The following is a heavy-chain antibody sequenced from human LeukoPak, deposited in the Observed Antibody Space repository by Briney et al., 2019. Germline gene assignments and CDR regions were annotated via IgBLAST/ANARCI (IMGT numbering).Heavy chain of an antibody. CDR2: ISGYNGKT. CDR1: GYTFNTYG. Sequence: ASVKVSCKASGYTFNTYGITWVRQAPGQGLEWMGWISGYNGKTKYAQNLQDRVTMTTDTSTTTAYMELRSLRSDDTAVYYCARDYGSGDHIGIRGSWYGEGGWFDPWGQGTLVTVSS. J-gene: IGHJ5*02. V-gene: IGHV1-18*01. D-gene: IGHD6-13*01. CDR3: ARDYGSGDHIGIRGSWYGEGGWFDP.